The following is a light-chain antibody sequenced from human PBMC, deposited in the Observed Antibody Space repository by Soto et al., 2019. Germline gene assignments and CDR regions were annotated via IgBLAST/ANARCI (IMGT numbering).Light chain of an antibody. CDR3: CSYADSYTLV. CDR2: DVT. CDR1: SSDVGAYNY. Sequence: QSALTQPRSVSGSPGQSVTISCTGTSSDVGAYNYVSWYQHHPGKAPKLMIYDVTRRPSGVPDRFSGSKSGNTASLTISGLQAEDEADYYCCSYADSYTLVFGGGTKVTVL. V-gene: IGLV2-11*01. J-gene: IGLJ2*01.